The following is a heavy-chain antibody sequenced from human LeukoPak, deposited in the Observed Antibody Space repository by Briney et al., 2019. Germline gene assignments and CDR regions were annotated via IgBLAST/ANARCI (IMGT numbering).Heavy chain of an antibody. CDR2: IIPIFGTA. J-gene: IGHJ5*02. Sequence: SVKVSCKASGGTFSSYAISWVRQAPGQGLEWMGGIIPIFGTANYAQKFQGRVTITADKSTSTAYMELSSLRSEDTAVYYCARDGSSRDRKNWFDPWGQGTLVTVSS. CDR3: ARDGSSRDRKNWFDP. CDR1: GGTFSSYA. V-gene: IGHV1-69*06. D-gene: IGHD6-13*01.